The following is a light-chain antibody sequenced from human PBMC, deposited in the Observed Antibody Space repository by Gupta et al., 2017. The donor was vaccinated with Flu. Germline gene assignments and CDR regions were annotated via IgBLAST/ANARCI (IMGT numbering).Light chain of an antibody. V-gene: IGLV3-19*01. Sequence: QTIRITGQGDSVRSSYESCYHQKPEEATVLVLYDKNIRHSGIPDRVSGSNSGTTAAVTITGAPAEDEADYYCNSRENSDNNQLVFGGGTKLTVL. CDR1: SVRSSY. CDR3: NSRENSDNNQLV. CDR2: DKN. J-gene: IGLJ2*01.